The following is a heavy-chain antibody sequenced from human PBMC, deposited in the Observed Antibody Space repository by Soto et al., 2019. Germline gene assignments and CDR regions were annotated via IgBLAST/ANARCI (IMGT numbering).Heavy chain of an antibody. J-gene: IGHJ4*02. CDR2: INHSGST. D-gene: IGHD6-13*01. CDR3: ARGRVRIAAAGIDY. CDR1: GGSFSGYY. Sequence: QVQLQQWGAGLLKPSETLSLTCAVYGGSFSGYYWSWIRQPPGRGRAWMGEINHSGSTNYNPSLKSRVTISVDTSKNQFSLKLSSVTAADTAVYYCARGRVRIAAAGIDYWGQGTLVTVSS. V-gene: IGHV4-34*01.